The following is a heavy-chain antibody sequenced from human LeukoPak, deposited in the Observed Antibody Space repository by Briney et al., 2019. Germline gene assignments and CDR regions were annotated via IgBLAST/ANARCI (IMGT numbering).Heavy chain of an antibody. CDR2: ISGSGRST. J-gene: IGHJ4*02. Sequence: GGSLRLSCAASGFTFSSYAMSCVRQAPGKGLEWVSAISGSGRSTYFADSVKGRFTISRDNSKNTLYLQMNSLRAEDTAVYYCAKDGAVTTQPPFDYWGQGTLVTVSS. CDR3: AKDGAVTTQPPFDY. D-gene: IGHD4-17*01. V-gene: IGHV3-23*01. CDR1: GFTFSSYA.